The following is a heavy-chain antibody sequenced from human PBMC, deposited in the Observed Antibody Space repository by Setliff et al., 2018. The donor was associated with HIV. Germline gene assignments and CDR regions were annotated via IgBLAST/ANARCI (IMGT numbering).Heavy chain of an antibody. V-gene: IGHV4-61*02. D-gene: IGHD2-21*02. J-gene: IGHJ6*02. CDR2: FYSSRSN. CDR1: GGSINSGSHY. CDR3: ARGVAVTAIHAYYYGLDV. Sequence: SETLSLTCTVSGGSINSGSHYWSWIRQPAGKGLEWIGRFYSSRSNSYNPSLKSRVTISVDTSKNQFSLRLSPVTAADTAVYYCARGVAVTAIHAYYYGLDVWGQGTTVTVSS.